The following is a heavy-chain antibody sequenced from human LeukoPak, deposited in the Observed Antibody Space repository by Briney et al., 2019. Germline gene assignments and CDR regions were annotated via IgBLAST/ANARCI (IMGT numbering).Heavy chain of an antibody. CDR1: GFTFSSYA. D-gene: IGHD2-15*01. Sequence: GGSLRLSCAASGFTFSSYAMHWVRQAPGKGLEWVAVISYDGSNKYYADSVKGRFTISRDNSKNTLYLQMNSLRAEDTVVYYCAKDRGYYVDTGTINFWGQGTLVTVSS. CDR2: ISYDGSNK. V-gene: IGHV3-30-3*01. J-gene: IGHJ4*02. CDR3: AKDRGYYVDTGTINF.